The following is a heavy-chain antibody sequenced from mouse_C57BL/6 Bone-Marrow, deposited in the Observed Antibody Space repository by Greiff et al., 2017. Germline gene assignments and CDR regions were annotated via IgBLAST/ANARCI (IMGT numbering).Heavy chain of an antibody. J-gene: IGHJ4*01. V-gene: IGHV5-6*01. CDR2: ISSGGSYT. CDR1: GFTFSSYG. Sequence: VQLQQSGGDLVKPGGSLKLSCAASGFTFSSYGMSWVRQTPDQRLEWVATISSGGSYTYYPDSLKGRFTISRDNAKNTLYLQMSSLKSEDTAMYYCARQGAMDYWGQGTSVTVSS. CDR3: ARQGAMDY.